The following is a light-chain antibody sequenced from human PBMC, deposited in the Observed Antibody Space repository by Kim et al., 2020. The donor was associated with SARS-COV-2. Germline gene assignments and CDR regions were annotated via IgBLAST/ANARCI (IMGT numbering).Light chain of an antibody. CDR2: DVS. J-gene: IGLJ3*02. V-gene: IGLV2-14*01. CDR3: SSYTSSSTFAV. Sequence: QSALTQPASVSGSPGQSITISCTGTSSDVGGYNYVSWYQPHPGKAPKLMIYDVSKRPSGVSNRFSGSKSGNTASLTISGLQAEDEADYYCSSYTSSSTFAVFGGGTQLTVL. CDR1: SSDVGGYNY.